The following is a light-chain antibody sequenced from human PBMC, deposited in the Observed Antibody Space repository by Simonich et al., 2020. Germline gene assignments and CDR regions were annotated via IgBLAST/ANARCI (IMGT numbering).Light chain of an antibody. CDR1: SSDVDGYNY. V-gene: IGLV2-14*01. CDR2: DVS. CDR3: SSYTSSSTLV. J-gene: IGLJ2*01. Sequence: QSALTQPASVSGSPGQSITISCTGTSSDVDGYNYVSCYQQPPGKAPKLMIYDVSKRPSGVSNRFSGSKSGNTASLTISGLQAEDEADYYCSSYTSSSTLVFGGGTKLTVL.